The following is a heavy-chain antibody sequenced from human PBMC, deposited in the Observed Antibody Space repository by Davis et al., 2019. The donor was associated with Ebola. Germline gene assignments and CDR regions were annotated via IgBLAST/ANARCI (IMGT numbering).Heavy chain of an antibody. V-gene: IGHV5-51*01. D-gene: IGHD4/OR15-4a*01. J-gene: IGHJ4*02. CDR2: IFPDDSDT. CDR3: VRQESLYGAIDY. Sequence: KVSCKGSGYGFTNYWIGWVRQMPGKGLEWMGFIFPDDSDTRYSPSFEGQVTISVDRSISTAHLQWSSLKASDTGIYYCVRQESLYGAIDYWGQGTLVNVSS. CDR1: GYGFTNYW.